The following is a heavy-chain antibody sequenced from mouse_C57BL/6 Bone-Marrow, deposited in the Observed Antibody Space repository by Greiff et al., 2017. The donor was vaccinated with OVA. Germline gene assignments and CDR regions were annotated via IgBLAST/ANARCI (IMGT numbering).Heavy chain of an antibody. V-gene: IGHV1-64*01. CDR1: GYTFTSYW. CDR2: IHPNSGST. D-gene: IGHD2-2*01. J-gene: IGHJ3*01. Sequence: QVQLKQPGAELVKPGASVKLSCKASGYTFTSYWMHWVKQRPGQGLEWIGMIHPNSGSTNYNEKFKSKATLTVDKSSSTAYMQLSSLTSEDSAVYYCAIWLRRFAYWGQGTLVTVSA. CDR3: AIWLRRFAY.